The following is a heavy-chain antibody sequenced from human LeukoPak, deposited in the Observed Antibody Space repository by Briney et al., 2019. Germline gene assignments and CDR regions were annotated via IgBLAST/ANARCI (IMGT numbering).Heavy chain of an antibody. CDR2: ISSSSSYI. Sequence: PGGSLRLSCAASGFTFSSYSMNWVRQAPGKGLEWVSSISSSSSYIYYADSVKGRFTISRDNAKNSLYLQMNSLRAEDTAVYYCARGGGRYFDWLLYYWGQGTLVTVS. CDR1: GFTFSSYS. J-gene: IGHJ4*02. V-gene: IGHV3-21*01. D-gene: IGHD3-9*01. CDR3: ARGGGRYFDWLLYY.